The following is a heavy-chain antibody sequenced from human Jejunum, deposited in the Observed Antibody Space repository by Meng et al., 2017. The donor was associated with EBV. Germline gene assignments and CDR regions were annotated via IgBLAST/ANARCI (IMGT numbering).Heavy chain of an antibody. J-gene: IGHJ4*02. V-gene: IGHV1-3*01. Sequence: QVPFVQSAAEVKKPGASVTVSCKTCGYTNYAMHWVCQAPGQSLEWMGWISAGNGKTKYSQKFQGRVTITRDTSASTAYMEVSSLRSEDTAVYYCATAYCGSDCYVHYLIEYWGQGTLVTVSS. CDR3: ATAYCGSDCYVHYLIEY. CDR2: ISAGNGKT. D-gene: IGHD2-21*02. CDR1: GYTNYA.